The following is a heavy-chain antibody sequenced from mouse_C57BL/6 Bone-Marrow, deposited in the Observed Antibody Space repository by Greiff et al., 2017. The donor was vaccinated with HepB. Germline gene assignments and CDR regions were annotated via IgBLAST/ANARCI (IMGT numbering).Heavy chain of an antibody. Sequence: VQLVESGAELVKPGASVKLSCKASGYTFTSYWMHWVKQRPGQGLEWIGMILPNSGSTNYNEKFKSKATLTVDKSSNTAYMQLSSLTSEDSAVYYCARSGWLLDWGQGTTLTVSS. J-gene: IGHJ2*01. D-gene: IGHD2-3*01. CDR1: GYTFTSYW. CDR2: ILPNSGST. V-gene: IGHV1-64*01. CDR3: ARSGWLLD.